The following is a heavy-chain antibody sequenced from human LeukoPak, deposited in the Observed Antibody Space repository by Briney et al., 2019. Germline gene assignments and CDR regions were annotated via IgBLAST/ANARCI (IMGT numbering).Heavy chain of an antibody. V-gene: IGHV4-61*01. J-gene: IGHJ4*02. Sequence: SETLSLTCTVSGGSVSSSNYYWRWIRQPPGKGLEWVGFFSYNVHSDYNPSLKSRVTISVDTSKNQFSLRLSSVTAADTAIYYCARAPAAGTGPDYWGQGTLVTVSS. CDR3: ARAPAAGTGPDY. CDR2: FSYNVHS. D-gene: IGHD6-13*01. CDR1: GGSVSSSNYY.